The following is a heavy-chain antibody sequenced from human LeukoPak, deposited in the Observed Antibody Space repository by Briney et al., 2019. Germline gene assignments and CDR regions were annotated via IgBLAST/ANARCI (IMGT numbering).Heavy chain of an antibody. V-gene: IGHV3-7*01. CDR1: GFTFSSYS. Sequence: GGSLRLSCAASGFTFSSYSMSWVRQAPGKGLEWVATIKPDGRDTYYVDSVKGRFTISRDNAKNSLYLQMNSLRAEDTAVYYCASDRSSWNPGAPSWGQGTLVTVSS. CDR2: IKPDGRDT. CDR3: ASDRSSWNPGAPS. J-gene: IGHJ5*02. D-gene: IGHD6-13*01.